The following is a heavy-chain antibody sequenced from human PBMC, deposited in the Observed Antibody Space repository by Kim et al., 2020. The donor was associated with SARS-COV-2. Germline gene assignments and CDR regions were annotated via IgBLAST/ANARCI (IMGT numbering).Heavy chain of an antibody. J-gene: IGHJ3*02. D-gene: IGHD3-22*01. CDR3: AKVNILGGGAVVVKGGAFDI. CDR2: ISWNSGSI. CDR1: GFTFDDYA. V-gene: IGHV3-9*01. Sequence: SLRLSCAASGFTFDDYAMHWVRQAPGKGLEWVSGISWNSGSIGYADSVKGRFTISRDNAKNSLYLQMNSLRAEDTALYYCAKVNILGGGAVVVKGGAFDIWGQGTMVTVSS.